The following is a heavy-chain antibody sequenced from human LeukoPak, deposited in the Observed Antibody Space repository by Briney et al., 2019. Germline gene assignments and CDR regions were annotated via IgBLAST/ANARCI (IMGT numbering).Heavy chain of an antibody. CDR2: ISYDGSNK. V-gene: IGHV3-30*03. J-gene: IGHJ4*02. CDR3: ASTYYDILTGYYPTVGLKGGPSY. Sequence: GGSLRLSCAASGFTFSSYGMHWVRQAPGKGLEWVAVISYDGSNKYYADSVKGRFTISRDNSKNTLYLQMNSLRAEDTAVYYCASTYYDILTGYYPTVGLKGGPSYWGQGTLVTVSS. D-gene: IGHD3-9*01. CDR1: GFTFSSYG.